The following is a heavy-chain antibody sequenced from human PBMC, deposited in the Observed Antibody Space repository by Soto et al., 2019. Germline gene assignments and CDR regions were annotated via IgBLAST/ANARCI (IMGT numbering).Heavy chain of an antibody. V-gene: IGHV3-7*05. CDR3: ARDSGIRTADY. CDR1: GFTFNDYW. J-gene: IGHJ4*02. CDR2: IKTDGSEE. Sequence: GGSLRLSCAASGFTFNDYWMSWVRQTPGKGLEWVANIKTDGSEEYYLDSVKGRFTVSRDNAKNSLYLQMNSLRTEDTALYYCARDSGIRTADYWGQGTLVTVSS. D-gene: IGHD2-21*02.